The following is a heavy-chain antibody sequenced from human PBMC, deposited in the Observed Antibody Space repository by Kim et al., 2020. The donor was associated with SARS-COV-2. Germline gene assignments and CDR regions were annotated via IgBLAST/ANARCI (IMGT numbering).Heavy chain of an antibody. V-gene: IGHV1-2*02. CDR3: ARGEQWLVHFDY. CDR2: INPNSGGT. J-gene: IGHJ4*02. D-gene: IGHD6-19*01. CDR1: GYTFTANY. Sequence: ASVKVSCRASGYTFTANYIHWVRQAPGQGFEWMGWINPNSGGTHYARNFQGRVTMTRDTAINTVYLELRRLTLDDTAVYYCARGEQWLVHFDYWGQGTLVTVSS.